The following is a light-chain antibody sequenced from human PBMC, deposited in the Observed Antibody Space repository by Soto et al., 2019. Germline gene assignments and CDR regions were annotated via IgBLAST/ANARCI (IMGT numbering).Light chain of an antibody. V-gene: IGKV3-15*01. Sequence: ERIMTQSPATLSVSPGESATLSCRASQSVSSNLAWYRQKPGQAPRLLIYGVSTRATGIPARFSGSGSETKFTLTISSLQSEDFAVYYCQQYNNWPPLTFGGGTKVDIK. CDR3: QQYNNWPPLT. CDR2: GVS. J-gene: IGKJ4*01. CDR1: QSVSSN.